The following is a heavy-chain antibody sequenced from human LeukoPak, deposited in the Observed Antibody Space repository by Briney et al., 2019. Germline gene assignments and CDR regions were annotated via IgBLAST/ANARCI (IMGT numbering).Heavy chain of an antibody. CDR2: ISGSDGST. Sequence: GGSLRLSCAASGFTFSSSAMSWVRLAPGKGLEWVSGISGSDGSTYYADSVKGRFTISRDNSKNTLYLQMSSLRAEDTAVYYCARSYYGSGSYSQSDYWGQGTLVTVSS. D-gene: IGHD3-10*01. CDR3: ARSYYGSGSYSQSDY. CDR1: GFTFSSSA. J-gene: IGHJ4*02. V-gene: IGHV3-23*01.